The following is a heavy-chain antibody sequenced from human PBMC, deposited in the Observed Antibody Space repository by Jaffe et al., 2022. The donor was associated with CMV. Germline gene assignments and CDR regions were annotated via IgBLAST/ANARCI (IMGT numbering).Heavy chain of an antibody. V-gene: IGHV3-33*01. Sequence: QVHLVESGGGVVQPGRSLRLSCAGSGFTFRNYGMHWVRQAPGKGLEWVAGIWNDGRNQNYADSVRGRFTISRDNSKGTLFLQMTSLRAEDTAVYYCASDRSSRLLDHWGQGTLVTVSP. J-gene: IGHJ4*02. CDR1: GFTFRNYG. CDR3: ASDRSSRLLDH. CDR2: IWNDGRNQ. D-gene: IGHD2-15*01.